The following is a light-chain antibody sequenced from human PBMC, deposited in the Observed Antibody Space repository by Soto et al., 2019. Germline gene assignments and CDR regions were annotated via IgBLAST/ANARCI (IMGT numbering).Light chain of an antibody. J-gene: IGKJ1*01. CDR3: QQSYSSPQT. CDR2: AAS. Sequence: DIHITQSPSSLSASVGEIVTITCRAGQYIGRYLNWYQQKPGKAPKLLIYAASSLESGVPSRFSGSGSGTDFTLTISSLQPEDFATYYCQQSYSSPQTFGQGTKVDIK. CDR1: QYIGRY. V-gene: IGKV1-39*01.